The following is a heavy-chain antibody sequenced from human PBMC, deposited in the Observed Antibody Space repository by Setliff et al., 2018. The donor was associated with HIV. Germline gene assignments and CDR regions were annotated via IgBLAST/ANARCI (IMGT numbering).Heavy chain of an antibody. CDR3: ARDATRGGDFDF. J-gene: IGHJ4*02. V-gene: IGHV3-7*01. Sequence: LRLSCATSGFTFSNFWMTWVRQAPGKGLEWVANIKEDGSETFYVDSVKGRFTMSRDNAKNLVYLEMNSLKVEDTAVYYCARDATRGGDFDFWGQGALVTVSS. D-gene: IGHD1-26*01. CDR2: IKEDGSET. CDR1: GFTFSNFW.